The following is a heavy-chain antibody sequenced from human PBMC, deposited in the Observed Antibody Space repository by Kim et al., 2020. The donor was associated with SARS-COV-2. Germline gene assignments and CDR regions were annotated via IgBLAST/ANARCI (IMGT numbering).Heavy chain of an antibody. D-gene: IGHD3-22*01. CDR1: GYTFTGYY. Sequence: ASVKVSCKASGYTFTGYYMHWVRQAPGQGLEWMGWINPNSGGTNYAQKFQGWVTMTRDTSISTAYMELSRLRSDDTAVYYCARAGVIEYYDSSGSDAFDIWGKGTMVTVSS. J-gene: IGHJ3*02. CDR2: INPNSGGT. V-gene: IGHV1-2*04. CDR3: ARAGVIEYYDSSGSDAFDI.